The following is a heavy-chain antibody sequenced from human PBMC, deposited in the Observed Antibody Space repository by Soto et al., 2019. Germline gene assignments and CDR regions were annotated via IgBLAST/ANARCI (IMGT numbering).Heavy chain of an antibody. Sequence: GGSLRLSCAVSGSTFSKYWMSWVRQAPGKGPEWVANMNEDGREKHYADSVKGRFTISRDNAKNSLYLQMSSLRAEDTAVYYCARDRIAARPSSFFSKRQREKNWFDPWGQGTLVTVSS. V-gene: IGHV3-7*01. CDR2: MNEDGREK. J-gene: IGHJ5*02. CDR1: GSTFSKYW. CDR3: ARDRIAARPSSFFSKRQREKNWFDP. D-gene: IGHD6-6*01.